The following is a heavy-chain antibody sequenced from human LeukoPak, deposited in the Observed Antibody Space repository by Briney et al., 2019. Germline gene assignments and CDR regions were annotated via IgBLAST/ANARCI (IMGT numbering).Heavy chain of an antibody. V-gene: IGHV3-21*01. CDR3: TRDVRFLKYMDV. D-gene: IGHD3-3*01. CDR2: ISSSSSYI. CDR1: GFTFSSYS. J-gene: IGHJ6*03. Sequence: GGSLRLSCAASGFTFSSYSMTWVRQAPGKGLEWVSSISSSSSYIYYADSVKGRFTISRDNAKNSLYLQMNSLGAEDTAVYYGTRDVRFLKYMDVWGKGTTVTVSS.